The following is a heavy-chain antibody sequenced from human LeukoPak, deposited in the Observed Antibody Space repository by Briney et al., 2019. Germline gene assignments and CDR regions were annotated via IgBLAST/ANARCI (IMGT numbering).Heavy chain of an antibody. J-gene: IGHJ4*02. D-gene: IGHD7-27*01. CDR3: ARNPPRTGDFIS. V-gene: IGHV1-8*01. CDR1: GYTFTTYD. Sequence: ASVKVSCKTSGYTFTTYDINWVRQATGQGLEWLGWMSPNNGDTGYAQKFQGRVTMTRDTSTNTAYMELSALTSEDTAVYYCARNPPRTGDFISWDQGALVTVSS. CDR2: MSPNNGDT.